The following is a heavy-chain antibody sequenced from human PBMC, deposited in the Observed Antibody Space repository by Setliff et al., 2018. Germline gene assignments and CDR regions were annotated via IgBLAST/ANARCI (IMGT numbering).Heavy chain of an antibody. Sequence: PGESLKISCKGSGYSFTSYCIGWVRQMPGKGLEWMGIIYPGDSDTRYSPSFQGQVTISADKSISTAYLQWSSLKASDTAMYYCARSRSNFWSGYFNWFDPWGQGTLVTVSS. CDR2: IYPGDSDT. D-gene: IGHD3-3*01. CDR1: GYSFTSYC. V-gene: IGHV5-51*01. CDR3: ARSRSNFWSGYFNWFDP. J-gene: IGHJ5*02.